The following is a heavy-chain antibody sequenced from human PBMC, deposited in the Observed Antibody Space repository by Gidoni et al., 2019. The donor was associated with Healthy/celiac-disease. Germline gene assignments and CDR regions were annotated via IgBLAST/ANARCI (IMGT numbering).Heavy chain of an antibody. CDR2: ISGSGGST. CDR3: AKGVYCSGGSCYPPFDY. V-gene: IGHV3-23*01. J-gene: IGHJ4*02. D-gene: IGHD2-15*01. CDR1: GFTFSSYA. Sequence: EVQLLESGGGLVQPGGSLRLSGAASGFTFSSYAMSWVRQAPGKGLEWVSAISGSGGSTYYADSVKGRFTISRDNSKNTLYLQMNSLRAEDTAVYYCAKGVYCSGGSCYPPFDYWGQGTLVTVSS.